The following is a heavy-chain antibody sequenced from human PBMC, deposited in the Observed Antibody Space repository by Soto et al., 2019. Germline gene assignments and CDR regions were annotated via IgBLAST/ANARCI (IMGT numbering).Heavy chain of an antibody. CDR3: AKGGFDY. V-gene: IGHV3-30*18. CDR1: GFIFTNYG. J-gene: IGHJ4*02. CDR2: ISYDGSDK. Sequence: QVQLVESGGGVVQPGRSLRLSCAASGFIFTNYGMHWVRQAPGKGLEWVTIISYDGSDKYYADSVKGRFTVSRDNSKNSLYMQMNSLRGEDTAVYYCAKGGFDYWGQGTLVTVS.